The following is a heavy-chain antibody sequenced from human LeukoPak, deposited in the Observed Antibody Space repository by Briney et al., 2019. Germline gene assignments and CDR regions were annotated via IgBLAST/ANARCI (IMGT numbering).Heavy chain of an antibody. D-gene: IGHD2-21*01. V-gene: IGHV3-7*01. J-gene: IGHJ4*02. CDR2: IKQDGSEK. CDR1: GFTFSSYW. CDR3: ASLRWTAAYYFDY. Sequence: GGSLRLSCAASGFTFSSYWMSWVRQAPGKGLEWVANIKQDGSEKYYVDSVKGRFTISRDNAKNSLYLQMNSLRAEDTAVYYCASLRWTAAYYFDYWGQGTLVTVSS.